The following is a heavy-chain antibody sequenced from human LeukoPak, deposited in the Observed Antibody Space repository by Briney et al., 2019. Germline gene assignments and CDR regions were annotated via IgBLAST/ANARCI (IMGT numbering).Heavy chain of an antibody. CDR3: ARGINWSDP. D-gene: IGHD3-10*01. CDR1: GYTSSDFY. J-gene: IGHJ5*02. V-gene: IGHV1-2*02. CDR2: INPNSGGT. Sequence: ASVKVSCKSPGYTSSDFYIHWVRQAPGQGLEWMGWINPNSGGTDFAQNFQGRVTMTRDTSISTAYMELRGLRTDDTAVYYCARGINWSDPWGQGTLVTVSS.